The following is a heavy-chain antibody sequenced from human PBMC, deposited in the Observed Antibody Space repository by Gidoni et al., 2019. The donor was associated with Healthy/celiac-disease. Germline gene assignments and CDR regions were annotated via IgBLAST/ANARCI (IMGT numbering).Heavy chain of an antibody. V-gene: IGHV4-30-2*01. CDR2: IDHSGST. CDR1: GGSISSGGYS. J-gene: IGHJ4*02. D-gene: IGHD3-22*01. CDR3: ARARVGDSSGYYFDY. Sequence: QLQLQESGSGLVKPSQTLSFTCAVSGGSISSGGYSWSWIRQPPGKGLAWIGYIDHSGSTYYNPSPKSRVTISVDRSKNQFSRKLSSVTAADTDVYYCARARVGDSSGYYFDYWGQGTLVTVSS.